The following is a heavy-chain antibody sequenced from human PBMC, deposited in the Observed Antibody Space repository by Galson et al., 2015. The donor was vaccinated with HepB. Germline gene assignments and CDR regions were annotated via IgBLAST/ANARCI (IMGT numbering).Heavy chain of an antibody. CDR2: ISYDGSNK. Sequence: SLRLSCAASGFTFSSYGMHWVRQAPGKGLEWLAVISYDGSNKYYADSVKGRFTISRDNSKNTLYLQMNSLRAEDTAVYYCAKVGTAVAGTNYYYYMDVWGKGTTVTVSS. CDR3: AKVGTAVAGTNYYYYMDV. D-gene: IGHD6-19*01. CDR1: GFTFSSYG. J-gene: IGHJ6*03. V-gene: IGHV3-30*18.